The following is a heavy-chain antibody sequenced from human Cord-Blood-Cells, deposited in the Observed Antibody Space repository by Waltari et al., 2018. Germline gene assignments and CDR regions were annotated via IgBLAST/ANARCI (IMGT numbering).Heavy chain of an antibody. Sequence: QVQLVQSGAEVKKPGASVKVSCKVSGYTFPGHYMHWVRQAPGQGLEWMGWINPNSGGTNYAQKFQGRVTMTRDTSISTAYMELSRLRSDDTAVYYCATGIVGATIDAFDIWGQGTMVTISS. V-gene: IGHV1-2*02. CDR2: INPNSGGT. CDR3: ATGIVGATIDAFDI. CDR1: GYTFPGHY. J-gene: IGHJ3*02. D-gene: IGHD1-26*01.